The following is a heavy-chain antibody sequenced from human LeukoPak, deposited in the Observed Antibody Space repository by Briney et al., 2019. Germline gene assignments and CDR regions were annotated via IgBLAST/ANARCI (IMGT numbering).Heavy chain of an antibody. CDR1: GYSFTGYY. V-gene: IGHV1-2*02. Sequence: ASVKVSCKASGYSFTGYYMHWVRQAPGQGLEWMGWINPNSGDANYAQKFQGRVTMTRDTPISTAYMELSRLRSDDTAVYYCARVSSYYFYGMDVWGKGTTVTVSS. J-gene: IGHJ6*04. CDR3: ARVSSYYFYGMDV. CDR2: INPNSGDA.